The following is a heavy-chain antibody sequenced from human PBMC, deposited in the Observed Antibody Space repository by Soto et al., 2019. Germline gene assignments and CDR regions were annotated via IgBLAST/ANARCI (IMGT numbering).Heavy chain of an antibody. J-gene: IGHJ6*03. CDR1: GFTFSSYW. CDR2: IKQDGSKK. Sequence: GGSLRLSCAASGFTFSSYWMSWVRQAPGKGLEWVATIKQDGSKKYYVDTVKGRFTISRDNAKNSLDVQMNSLRAEDTAVYYCVRDMYSYMDVWGKGTTVTVSS. V-gene: IGHV3-7*01. CDR3: VRDMYSYMDV. D-gene: IGHD2-21*01.